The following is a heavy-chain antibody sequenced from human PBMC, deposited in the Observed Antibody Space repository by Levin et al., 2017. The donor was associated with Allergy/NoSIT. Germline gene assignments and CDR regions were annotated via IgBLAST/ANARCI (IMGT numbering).Heavy chain of an antibody. CDR3: AKAAIRGSDQPYYFDY. CDR1: GFTFNNYA. V-gene: IGHV3-23*01. J-gene: IGHJ4*02. Sequence: SGGSLRLSCAASGFTFNNYAMSWVRQAPGKGLEWVSAIINSGVGTYYADSVKGRFTISRDNSKNTMYLQMNSLRAEDTAVYFCAKAAIRGSDQPYYFDYWGQGTLVTASS. CDR2: IINSGVGT. D-gene: IGHD6-19*01.